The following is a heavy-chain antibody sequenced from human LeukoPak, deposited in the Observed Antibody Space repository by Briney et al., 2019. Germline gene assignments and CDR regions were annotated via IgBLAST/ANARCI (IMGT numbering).Heavy chain of an antibody. J-gene: IGHJ4*02. Sequence: GGALRLSCAASGFTFSSYGMHWVRQAPGKGLEWVAFIRYDGSNKYYADSVKGRFTISRDNSKNTLYLQMSSLRAEDTAVYYCAKDKTPYNWNDVPFDYWGQGTLVTVPS. D-gene: IGHD1-1*01. CDR3: AKDKTPYNWNDVPFDY. CDR1: GFTFSSYG. CDR2: IRYDGSNK. V-gene: IGHV3-30*02.